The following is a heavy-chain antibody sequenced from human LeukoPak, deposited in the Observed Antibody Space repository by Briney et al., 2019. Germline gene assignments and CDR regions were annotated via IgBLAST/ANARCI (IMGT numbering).Heavy chain of an antibody. CDR3: AKDFRDYGGKWLISLVAEYFQH. J-gene: IGHJ1*01. D-gene: IGHD4-23*01. Sequence: ASVRVSCKASGYTFTSYGISWVRQAPGQGLEWMGWISAYNGNTNYAQKLQGRVTMTTDTSTSTAYMELRSLRSDDTAVYYCAKDFRDYGGKWLISLVAEYFQHWGQGTLVTVSS. CDR2: ISAYNGNT. CDR1: GYTFTSYG. V-gene: IGHV1-18*01.